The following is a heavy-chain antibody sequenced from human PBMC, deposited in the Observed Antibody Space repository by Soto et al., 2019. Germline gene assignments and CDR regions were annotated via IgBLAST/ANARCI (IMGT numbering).Heavy chain of an antibody. D-gene: IGHD2-2*01. J-gene: IGHJ4*02. CDR1: ITNIYY. Sequence: SSETLSLTCAVSITNIYYFGWIRQPPGKGLEWIGSIYHSGSTYYNPSLKSRVTISVETSRNQFSLKLRSVTAADTAVYFCASPSSAYCSDTRCYVAHFHYWGQGIMVTVSS. V-gene: IGHV4-38-2*01. CDR3: ASPSSAYCSDTRCYVAHFHY. CDR2: IYHSGST.